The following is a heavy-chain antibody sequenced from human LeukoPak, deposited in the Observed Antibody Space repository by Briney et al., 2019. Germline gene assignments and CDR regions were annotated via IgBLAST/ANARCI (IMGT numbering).Heavy chain of an antibody. CDR3: ARDTNGYYYDSSGLPR. Sequence: ASVKVSCKASGYTFTSYYMHWVRQAPGQGLEWMGIINPSGGSTSYAQKFQGRVTMTRDTSTSTVYMELSSLRSEDTAVYYCARDTNGYYYDSSGLPRWGQGTLVTVSS. V-gene: IGHV1-46*01. CDR2: INPSGGST. D-gene: IGHD3-22*01. J-gene: IGHJ4*02. CDR1: GYTFTSYY.